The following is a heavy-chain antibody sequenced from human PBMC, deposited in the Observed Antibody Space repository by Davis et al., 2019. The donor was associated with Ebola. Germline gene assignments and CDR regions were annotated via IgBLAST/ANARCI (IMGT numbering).Heavy chain of an antibody. D-gene: IGHD3-3*01. CDR2: INHSGST. J-gene: IGHJ6*02. Sequence: MPPETLSLTCTVSGGSISSSSYYWSWIRQPPGKGLEWIGEINHSGSTNYNPSLKSRVTISVDTSKNQFSLKLSSVTAADTAVYYCARLIIRYYYYGMDVWGQGTTVTVSS. V-gene: IGHV4-39*07. CDR3: ARLIIRYYYYGMDV. CDR1: GGSISSSSYY.